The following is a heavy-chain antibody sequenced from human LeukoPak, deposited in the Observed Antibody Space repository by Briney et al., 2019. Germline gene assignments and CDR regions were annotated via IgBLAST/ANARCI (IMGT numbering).Heavy chain of an antibody. CDR3: ARDGRHSGYSYGWGDY. D-gene: IGHD5-18*01. CDR2: ISYDGSNK. J-gene: IGHJ4*02. CDR1: GFTFSSYA. V-gene: IGHV3-30-3*01. Sequence: PGGSLRLSCAASGFTFSSYAMHWVSQAPGKGLEWVAVISYDGSNKYYADSVKGRFTISRDNSKNTLYLQMNSLRAEDTAVYYCARDGRHSGYSYGWGDYWGQGTLVTVSS.